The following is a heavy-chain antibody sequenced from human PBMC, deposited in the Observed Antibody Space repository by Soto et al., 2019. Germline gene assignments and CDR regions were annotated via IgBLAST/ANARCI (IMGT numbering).Heavy chain of an antibody. V-gene: IGHV3-33*01. CDR2: IWYDGTQK. CDR1: GFTFNTYS. Sequence: QVQLEESGGGVVQPGRSLRLSCEASGFTFNTYSMHWVRQPPGKGLEWLAAIWYDGTQKYYADSVKGRFIISRDNSRKTWYLEINSLRAEDPVVFSWARAGGTTVTGLCNLDSWGQEPWSPSPQ. J-gene: IGHJ5*01. D-gene: IGHD4-17*01. CDR3: ARAGGTTVTGLCNLDS.